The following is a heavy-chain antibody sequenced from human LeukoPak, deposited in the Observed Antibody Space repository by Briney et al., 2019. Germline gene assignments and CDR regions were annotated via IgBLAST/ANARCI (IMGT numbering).Heavy chain of an antibody. V-gene: IGHV5-51*01. Sequence: GESLKISCKGSGYSFTSYWIGWVRQMPGKGLEWMGIIYPGDSDTRYSPSFQGQVTISADKSISTAYLQWSSLKASDTAMYYCARESWDYDSSRYYHEDSAFDIWGQGTMVTVSS. CDR2: IYPGDSDT. CDR3: ARESWDYDSSRYYHEDSAFDI. D-gene: IGHD3-22*01. CDR1: GYSFTSYW. J-gene: IGHJ3*02.